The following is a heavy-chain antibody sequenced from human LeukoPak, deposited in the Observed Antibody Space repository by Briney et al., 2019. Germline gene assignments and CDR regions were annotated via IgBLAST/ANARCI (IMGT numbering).Heavy chain of an antibody. CDR3: ARYGRSGTYSHGFDI. Sequence: GESLKISCQGPEDTFSSRCIGWVRQNPGKGLEWIGIIYPGDFDTRYSPSFEGRATISVDKSINTAYLQWSSLKASDTAMYYCARYGRSGTYSHGFDIWGQGTMVTVS. D-gene: IGHD3-10*01. V-gene: IGHV5-51*01. CDR2: IYPGDFDT. CDR1: EDTFSSRC. J-gene: IGHJ3*02.